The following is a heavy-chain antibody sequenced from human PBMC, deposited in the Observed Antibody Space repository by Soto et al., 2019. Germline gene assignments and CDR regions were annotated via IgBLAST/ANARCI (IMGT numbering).Heavy chain of an antibody. J-gene: IGHJ5*02. CDR3: AKSRVYCSDLDA. D-gene: IGHD2-8*02. CDR2: ISRDGGAT. Sequence: PGGSLTLSCAASGFIFSSYSMSWVRQAPGKGLEWVSSISRDGGATYYADSVKGRFPISRDNSKNTVYLQMNSLRAEDTAVYYCAKSRVYCSDLDAWGQGTLVTVSS. CDR1: GFIFSSYS. V-gene: IGHV3-23*01.